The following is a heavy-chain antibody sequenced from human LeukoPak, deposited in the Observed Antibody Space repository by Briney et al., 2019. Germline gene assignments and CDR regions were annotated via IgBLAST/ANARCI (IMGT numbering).Heavy chain of an antibody. CDR2: IYFSGNT. J-gene: IGHJ4*02. V-gene: IGHV4-59*01. CDR3: ARVSAYSSPYFDH. D-gene: IGHD4-11*01. CDR1: GGSISSYY. Sequence: SETLSLTCTVSGGSISSYYWTWIRQPPGKGLDWIGYIYFSGNTDYNPSLKGRVTISIDTSKNQFSLRLSSVTAADTAVYYCARVSAYSSPYFDHWGQGTLVTVSS.